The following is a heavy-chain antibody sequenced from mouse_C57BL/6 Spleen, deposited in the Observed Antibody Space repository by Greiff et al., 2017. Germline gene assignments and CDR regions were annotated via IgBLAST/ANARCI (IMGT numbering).Heavy chain of an antibody. V-gene: IGHV1-52*01. CDR1: GYTFTSYW. CDR3: AREGYDRFAY. CDR2: IDPSDSET. D-gene: IGHD2-3*01. Sequence: QVQLQQPGAELVRPGSSVKLSCKASGYTFTSYWMHWVKQRPIQGLEWIGNIDPSDSETHSNQKFKDKATLTVDKSSSTAYMQLSSLTSEDSAVYYCAREGYDRFAYWGQGTLVTVSA. J-gene: IGHJ3*01.